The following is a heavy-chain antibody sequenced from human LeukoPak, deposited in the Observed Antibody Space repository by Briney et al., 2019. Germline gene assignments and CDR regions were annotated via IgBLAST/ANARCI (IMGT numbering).Heavy chain of an antibody. D-gene: IGHD2-15*01. CDR2: ISAYNGNT. V-gene: IGHV1-18*01. CDR1: GYTFTSYG. J-gene: IGHJ4*02. Sequence: ASVKVSCKASGYTFTSYGISWVRQAPGQGLEWMGWISAYNGNTNYAQKLQGRVTMTTDTSTNTAYMELRSLRSDDTAVYYCARVGSGIFSYYFDYWGQGTLVTVSS. CDR3: ARVGSGIFSYYFDY.